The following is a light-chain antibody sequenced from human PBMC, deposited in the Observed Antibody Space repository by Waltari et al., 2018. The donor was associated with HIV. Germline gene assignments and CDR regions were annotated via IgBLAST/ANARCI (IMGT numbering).Light chain of an antibody. CDR2: EGS. CDR1: SSHL. Sequence: QSALTQPASVSGSPGQSLTIHCTGTSSHLLSWYQQHPGKAPKLIIYEGSKRPSGVSDRFSSSKSGNPASRTISGLPAEDEADYHCCSYGGFVNSFVLFGGGTKLTVL. J-gene: IGLJ2*01. CDR3: CSYGGFVNSFVL. V-gene: IGLV2-23*01.